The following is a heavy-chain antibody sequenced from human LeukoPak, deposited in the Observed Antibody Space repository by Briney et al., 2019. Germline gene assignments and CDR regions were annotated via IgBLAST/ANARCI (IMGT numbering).Heavy chain of an antibody. CDR3: ARDSPNDGILWWSIDY. V-gene: IGHV3-21*01. J-gene: IGHJ4*02. Sequence: GGSLILSCAASGFTFSSYSMNWVRQAPGKGLEWVSSISSSSSYKYYADSLKGRFTISRDNAKKSLYLQMNSLRAEDTAVYYCARDSPNDGILWWSIDYWGQGTLVTVSS. D-gene: IGHD2-21*01. CDR2: ISSSSSYK. CDR1: GFTFSSYS.